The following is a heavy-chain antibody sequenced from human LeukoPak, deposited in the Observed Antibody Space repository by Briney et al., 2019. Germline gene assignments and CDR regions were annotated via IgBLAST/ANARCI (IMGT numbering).Heavy chain of an antibody. J-gene: IGHJ6*03. V-gene: IGHV4-59*01. D-gene: IGHD3-22*01. CDR1: GGSISSYY. CDR2: IYYSGST. Sequence: SETLSLTCTVSGGSISSYYWSWIRQPPGKGLEWIGYIYYSGSTNYNPSLKSRVTLSVDTSKNQFSLKLSSVTAADTAVYYCARAYYDSSGYYSYYYYYMDVWGKGTTVTISS. CDR3: ARAYYDSSGYYSYYYYYMDV.